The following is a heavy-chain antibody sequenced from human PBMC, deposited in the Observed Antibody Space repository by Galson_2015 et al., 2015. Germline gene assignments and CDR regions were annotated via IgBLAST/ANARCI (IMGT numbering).Heavy chain of an antibody. CDR2: IYYRGST. J-gene: IGHJ6*02. D-gene: IGHD2-15*01. CDR3: ARGLVVVAATTNWYDP. V-gene: IGHV4-31*02. Sequence: EWIGYIYYRGSTFHNPSLKSRVTISLDTSKNHFSLKLSSVTAADTAVYYCARGLVVVAATTNWYDPRGQGTTVTVSS.